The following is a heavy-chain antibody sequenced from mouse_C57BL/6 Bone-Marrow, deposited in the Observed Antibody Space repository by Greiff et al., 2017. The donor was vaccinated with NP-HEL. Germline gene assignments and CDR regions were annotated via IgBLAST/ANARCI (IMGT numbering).Heavy chain of an antibody. J-gene: IGHJ2*01. D-gene: IGHD1-1*01. Sequence: VQLQQSGAELVRPGTSVKMSCKASGYTFTNYWIGWAKQRPGHGLEWIGDIYPGGGYTNYNEQFKGKATLTADKSSSTAYMQFSSLTSEDAAIYYCARRENYYGSSPFDYWGQGTTLTVSS. V-gene: IGHV1-63*01. CDR1: GYTFTNYW. CDR2: IYPGGGYT. CDR3: ARRENYYGSSPFDY.